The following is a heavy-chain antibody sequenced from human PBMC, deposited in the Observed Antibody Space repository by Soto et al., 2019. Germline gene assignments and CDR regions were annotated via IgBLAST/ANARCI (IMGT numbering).Heavy chain of an antibody. V-gene: IGHV4-59*01. J-gene: IGHJ4*02. D-gene: IGHD6-13*01. CDR1: GGSISSYY. CDR3: ARTSSSWYLDY. CDR2: IYYSGST. Sequence: SETLSLTCTVSGGSISSYYWSWFRQPPGKGLEWIGYIYYSGSTNYNPSLKSRVTISVDTSKNQFSLKLSSVTAADTAVYYCARTSSSWYLDYWGQGTLVTVSS.